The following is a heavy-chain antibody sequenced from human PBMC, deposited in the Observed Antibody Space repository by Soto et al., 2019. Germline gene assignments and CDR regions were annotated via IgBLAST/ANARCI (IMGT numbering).Heavy chain of an antibody. D-gene: IGHD1-1*01. V-gene: IGHV1-24*01. CDR2: FDPEDGET. Sequence: ASVKVSCKVSGYTLTELSMHWVRQAPGKGLEWMGGFDPEDGETIYAQKFQGRVTMTEDTSTDTAYMELSSLRSEDTAVYYCATDMGTGTTYYYYYGMDVWGQGTTVTVSS. CDR3: ATDMGTGTTYYYYYGMDV. J-gene: IGHJ6*02. CDR1: GYTLTELS.